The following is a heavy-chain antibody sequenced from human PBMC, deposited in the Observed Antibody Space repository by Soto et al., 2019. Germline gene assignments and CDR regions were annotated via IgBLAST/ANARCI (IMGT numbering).Heavy chain of an antibody. Sequence: SETLSLTCAVYGGSFSGYYWSWIRQPPGKGLEWIGEINHSGSTNYNPSLKSRVTISVDTSKNQFSLKLSSVTAADTAVYYCARGGYCSGGSCTSGYYYYYMDVWGKGTTVTVSS. CDR2: INHSGST. D-gene: IGHD2-15*01. CDR3: ARGGYCSGGSCTSGYYYYYMDV. V-gene: IGHV4-34*01. CDR1: GGSFSGYY. J-gene: IGHJ6*03.